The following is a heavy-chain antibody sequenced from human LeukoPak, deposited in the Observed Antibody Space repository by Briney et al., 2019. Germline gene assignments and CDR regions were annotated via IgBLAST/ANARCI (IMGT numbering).Heavy chain of an antibody. Sequence: LPGGSLRLSCAASGFTFRSYDMHWVRHATGQGMGWVSGIGTAGEIYYPGSVKGRFTISRDNAKNALYLQMNSLRAEDTAVYYCAKDLHYGSADYWGQGTLVTVSS. D-gene: IGHD3-10*01. J-gene: IGHJ4*02. CDR3: AKDLHYGSADY. V-gene: IGHV3-13*01. CDR2: IGTAGEI. CDR1: GFTFRSYD.